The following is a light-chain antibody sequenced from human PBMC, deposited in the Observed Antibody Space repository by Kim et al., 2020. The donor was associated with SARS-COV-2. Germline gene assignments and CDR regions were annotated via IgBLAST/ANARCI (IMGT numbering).Light chain of an antibody. V-gene: IGKV1-39*01. CDR3: QQSYRTPPYT. J-gene: IGKJ2*01. Sequence: DIQMTQSPSSLSASVGDSVTIACRAALYIDKSLNWYQHKPGRAPDLLIYRTSNLQSGVPSRFSGGGSGTDFTLTISSLQPEDFATYYCQQSYRTPPYTFGQGTKLEI. CDR2: RTS. CDR1: LYIDKS.